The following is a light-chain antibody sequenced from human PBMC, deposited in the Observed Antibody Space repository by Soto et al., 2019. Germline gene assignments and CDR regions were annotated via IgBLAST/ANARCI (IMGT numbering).Light chain of an antibody. CDR2: AAS. CDR1: QNINIY. V-gene: IGKV1-39*01. J-gene: IGKJ2*01. Sequence: DIQMTHSPSSLSASVGDRVTITCRASQNINIYLNWYQQKPGKAPQVLIYAASSLQSGVPSRFTGSGSGTDLTLTSISLQSEDFGTYYCQQSYSTPRTLGHGTKLEIK. CDR3: QQSYSTPRT.